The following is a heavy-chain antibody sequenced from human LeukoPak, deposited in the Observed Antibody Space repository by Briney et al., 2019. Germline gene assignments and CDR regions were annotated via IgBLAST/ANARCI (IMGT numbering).Heavy chain of an antibody. J-gene: IGHJ3*02. Sequence: PGESLKISCKGSGYSFTSYWIGWVRQMPGKGLEGMGVIYPGDSDTRSSPTFQAQVTISADKSISTAYLQWSSLKASDTAMYYGARPTEWELLPDAFDIWGQGTMVTVSS. V-gene: IGHV5-51*01. CDR1: GYSFTSYW. CDR2: IYPGDSDT. D-gene: IGHD1-26*01. CDR3: ARPTEWELLPDAFDI.